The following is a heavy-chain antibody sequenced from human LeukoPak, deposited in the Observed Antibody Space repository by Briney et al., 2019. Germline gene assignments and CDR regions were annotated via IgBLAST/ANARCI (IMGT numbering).Heavy chain of an antibody. D-gene: IGHD3-22*01. J-gene: IGHJ4*02. CDR1: GYTFTSYA. Sequence: ASVKVSCKASGYTFTSYAMHWVRQAPGQRLEWMGWINAGNGNTKYSQKFQGRVTITGDTSASTAYMELSSLRSEDTAVYYCASDYYDSSGYYSPLDYWGQGTLVTVSS. CDR3: ASDYYDSSGYYSPLDY. V-gene: IGHV1-3*01. CDR2: INAGNGNT.